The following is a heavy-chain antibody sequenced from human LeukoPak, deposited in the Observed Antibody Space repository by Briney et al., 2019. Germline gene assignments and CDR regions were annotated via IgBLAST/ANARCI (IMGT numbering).Heavy chain of an antibody. Sequence: GGSLRLSCAASGFIFKNYAMSWVRQAPGKGLEWVSIISGTSDTTRYGDSVRGRFTTSRDNPRNTLYLQMNSLRVDDTAVYYGAKADATIGGAFDIWGQGTMVTASS. D-gene: IGHD3-3*01. CDR3: AKADATIGGAFDI. CDR2: ISGTSDTT. V-gene: IGHV3-23*01. CDR1: GFIFKNYA. J-gene: IGHJ3*02.